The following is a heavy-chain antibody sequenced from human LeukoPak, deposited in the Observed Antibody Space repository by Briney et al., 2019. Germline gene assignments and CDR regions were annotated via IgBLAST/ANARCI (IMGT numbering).Heavy chain of an antibody. Sequence: GGSLRLSCAASGFTFSSYAMSWVRQAPGKGLEWVSAISGSGRSTFYADSVKGRFTISRDNSKNTLYLQMNSLRAEDTAVYYCTNRVDTTMVVYWGQGTLVSVSS. D-gene: IGHD5-18*01. V-gene: IGHV3-23*01. CDR1: GFTFSSYA. J-gene: IGHJ4*02. CDR3: TNRVDTTMVVY. CDR2: ISGSGRST.